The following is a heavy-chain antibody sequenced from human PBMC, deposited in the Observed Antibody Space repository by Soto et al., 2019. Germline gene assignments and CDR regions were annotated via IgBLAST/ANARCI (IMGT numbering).Heavy chain of an antibody. V-gene: IGHV4-4*02. D-gene: IGHD6-13*01. CDR1: GDSVSSPYY. CDR3: ARSAGWYAIHA. J-gene: IGHJ5*02. CDR2: VFHTGTT. Sequence: QVQLQESGPGLVKPSGTLSLTCAVSGDSVSSPYYWCWVRQPPRKGLEWIGEVFHTGTTSYNPSLRSRVNISLDQSINQCSLGLSSVTAADTAVYYCARSAGWYAIHAWGPGTLV.